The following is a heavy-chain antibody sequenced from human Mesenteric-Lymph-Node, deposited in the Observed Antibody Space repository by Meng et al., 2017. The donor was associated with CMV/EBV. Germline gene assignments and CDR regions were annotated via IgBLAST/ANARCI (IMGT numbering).Heavy chain of an antibody. J-gene: IGHJ6*02. CDR1: GFNFRNSA. CDR2: VSGGGEMT. CDR3: AKDEEGPNLGY. Sequence: GGSLRLSCAASGFNFRNSAMSWVRQTPGKGLEWVSGVSGGGEMTDYADSVKGRFTISRDNSKNTLYLQVNSLRAEDTAVYYCAKDEEGPNLGYWGQGTTVTVSS. V-gene: IGHV3-23*01. D-gene: IGHD5-12*01.